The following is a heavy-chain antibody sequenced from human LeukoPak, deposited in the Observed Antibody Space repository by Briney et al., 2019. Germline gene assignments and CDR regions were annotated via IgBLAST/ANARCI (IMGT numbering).Heavy chain of an antibody. CDR2: ISGSGGST. Sequence: GGSLRLSCAASGFTFSSNAMSWVRQAPGKGLEWVSAISGSGGSTYYADSVKGRFTISRDNSKNTFYLQMNSLRVEDTAVYYCAKDRNCGSGRDDYWGQGTLVTVSS. D-gene: IGHD3-10*01. V-gene: IGHV3-23*01. CDR3: AKDRNCGSGRDDY. J-gene: IGHJ4*02. CDR1: GFTFSSNA.